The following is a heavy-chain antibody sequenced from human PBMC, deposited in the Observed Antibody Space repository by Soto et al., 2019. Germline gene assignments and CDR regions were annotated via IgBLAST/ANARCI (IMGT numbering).Heavy chain of an antibody. D-gene: IGHD2-2*01. CDR1: GGTFSSYA. CDR3: ARECCISTSCYFDY. CDR2: IIPIFGTA. Sequence: SVKVSCKASGGTFSSYAISWVRKAPGQGLEWMGGIIPIFGTANYAQKFQGRVTITADESTSTAYMELSSLRSEDTAVYYCARECCISTSCYFDYWGQGTLVTVSS. J-gene: IGHJ4*02. V-gene: IGHV1-69*13.